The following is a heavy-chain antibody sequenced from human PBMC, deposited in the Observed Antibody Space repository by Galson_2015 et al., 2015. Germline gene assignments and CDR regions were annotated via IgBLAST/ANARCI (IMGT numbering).Heavy chain of an antibody. Sequence: SLRLSCAASGFTFSSYAMHWVRQAPGKGLEYVSAISSNGGSTYYANSVKGRFTISRDNSKNTLYLQMGSLRAEDMAVYYCARELGAYGDPGYWYFDLWGRGTLVTVSS. CDR3: ARELGAYGDPGYWYFDL. D-gene: IGHD4-17*01. J-gene: IGHJ2*01. V-gene: IGHV3-64*01. CDR1: GFTFSSYA. CDR2: ISSNGGST.